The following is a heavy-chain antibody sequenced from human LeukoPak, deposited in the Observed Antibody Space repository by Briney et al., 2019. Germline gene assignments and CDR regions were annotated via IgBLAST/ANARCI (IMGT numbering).Heavy chain of an antibody. CDR1: GFTFGSDW. CDR3: ARDGRSGVVVAAAFDD. D-gene: IGHD2-15*01. Sequence: GGCLRLSWAASGFTFGSDWMEWVRQAPGKGMGWVSRILSEGSRTSYADCVKGRFTPSTDNDKNTLYLQMNSLRAEDTAVYYCARDGRSGVVVAAAFDDWGQGTLVTVSS. J-gene: IGHJ4*02. V-gene: IGHV3-74*01. CDR2: ILSEGSRT.